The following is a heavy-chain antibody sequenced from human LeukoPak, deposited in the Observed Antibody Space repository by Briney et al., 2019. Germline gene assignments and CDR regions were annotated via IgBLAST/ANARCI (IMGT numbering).Heavy chain of an antibody. CDR2: IFHSGTT. CDR1: GGSISPYY. CDR3: ARGGYYYLDV. V-gene: IGHV4-59*01. J-gene: IGHJ6*03. Sequence: SETLSLTCTMSGGSISPYYWSWIRQPPGKGLEWVAYIFHSGTTKCNPSLKSRVAISLDTPKSQFSLKLHSVTAADTAVYYCARGGYYYLDVWGGGTTVTVSS.